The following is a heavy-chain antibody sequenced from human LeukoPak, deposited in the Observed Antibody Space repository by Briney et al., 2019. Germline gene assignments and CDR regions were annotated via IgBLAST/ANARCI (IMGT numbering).Heavy chain of an antibody. J-gene: IGHJ4*02. CDR1: GGSISDSNW. CDR3: ARGEQYGSGTVQFDY. CDR2: NYHSGST. V-gene: IGHV4-4*02. D-gene: IGHD3-10*01. Sequence: SETLSLTCSVSGGSISDSNWRSWVRQPPGQVLEWIGENYHSGSTNNNPSLKSRVTMSVDKSRNQFSLRLTSVTAADTAVYYCARGEQYGSGTVQFDYWGQGTLVTVSS.